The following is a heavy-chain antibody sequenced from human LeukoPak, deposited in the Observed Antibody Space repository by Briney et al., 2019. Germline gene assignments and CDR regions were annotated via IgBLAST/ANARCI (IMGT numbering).Heavy chain of an antibody. CDR1: GFTFSSYA. CDR2: ISYDGSNK. CDR3: AREEEAAVAGTGCGY. Sequence: PGRSLRLSCAASGFTFSSYAMHWVRQAPGKGLEWVAVISYDGSNKYYADSVKGRFTISRDNSKNTLYLQMNSLRAEDTAVYYCAREEEAAVAGTGCGYWGQGTLVTVSS. J-gene: IGHJ4*02. V-gene: IGHV3-30*04. D-gene: IGHD6-19*01.